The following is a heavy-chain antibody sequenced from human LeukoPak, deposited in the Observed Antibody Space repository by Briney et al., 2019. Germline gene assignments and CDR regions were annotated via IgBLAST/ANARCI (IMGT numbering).Heavy chain of an antibody. CDR1: GGSISRSPYW. V-gene: IGHV4-61*05. J-gene: IGHJ4*02. CDR2: IYYSGST. CDR3: ARGGYYYDSSGYFDY. Sequence: SETLSLTCTVSGGSISRSPYWWGWIRQPPGKGLEWIGYIYYSGSTNYNPSLKSRVTISVDTSKNQFSLKLSSVTAADTAVYYCARGGYYYDSSGYFDYWGQGTPVTVSS. D-gene: IGHD3-22*01.